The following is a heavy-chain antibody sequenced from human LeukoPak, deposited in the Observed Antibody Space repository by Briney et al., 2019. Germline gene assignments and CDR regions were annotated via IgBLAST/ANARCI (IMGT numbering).Heavy chain of an antibody. D-gene: IGHD6-13*01. V-gene: IGHV3-30*02. J-gene: IGHJ4*02. CDR3: AKDTSTISASGTCFDY. CDR1: GFTFSSYS. CDR2: TRYDEDNK. Sequence: GGSLRLSCAASGFTFSSYSMNWVRQAPGKGLEWVAFTRYDEDNKYYADSVKGRFTISRDNSKNTLYLQMNSLRAEDTAVYYCAKDTSTISASGTCFDYWGQGTLVTVSS.